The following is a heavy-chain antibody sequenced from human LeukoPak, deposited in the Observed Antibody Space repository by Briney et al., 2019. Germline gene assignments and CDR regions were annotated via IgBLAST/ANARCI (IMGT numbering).Heavy chain of an antibody. CDR3: VGDFWSKIGY. CDR1: GFTFSSYW. J-gene: IGHJ4*02. CDR2: INPDGGDT. V-gene: IGHV3-7*01. D-gene: IGHD3-3*01. Sequence: GGSLRLSCAASGFTFSSYWMSWVREAPGEGVGRVADINPDGGDTYYADSVRGGLTIHRDNAQNSMYLQMNSLRVEDTAVYYCVGDFWSKIGYWGQGTLVTVSS.